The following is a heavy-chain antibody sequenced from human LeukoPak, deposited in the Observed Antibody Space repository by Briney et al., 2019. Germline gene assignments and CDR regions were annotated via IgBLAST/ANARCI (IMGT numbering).Heavy chain of an antibody. D-gene: IGHD3-10*01. CDR2: ISSNSRYI. CDR1: GFDFSDYT. Sequence: PGGSLRLSCAASGFDFSDYTINWVRQAPGKGLKWLSSISSNSRYIYYADSVKGRLTVSRDNAKNSVYLQMNNLRGEDSAVYYCARDGLGSYDFWGQGTLVTVSS. V-gene: IGHV3-21*01. J-gene: IGHJ4*02. CDR3: ARDGLGSYDF.